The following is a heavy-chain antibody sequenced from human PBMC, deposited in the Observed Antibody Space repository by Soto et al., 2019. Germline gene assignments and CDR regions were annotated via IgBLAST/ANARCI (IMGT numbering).Heavy chain of an antibody. CDR3: AIVWFGEIWAFDI. Sequence: ASVKVSCKASGYTFTSYAMHWVRQAPGQRLEWMGWINAGNGNTKYSQKFQGRVTITRDTSASTAYMELSSLRSEDTAVYYCAIVWFGEIWAFDIWGQGTMVTVSS. D-gene: IGHD3-10*01. CDR2: INAGNGNT. CDR1: GYTFTSYA. V-gene: IGHV1-3*01. J-gene: IGHJ3*02.